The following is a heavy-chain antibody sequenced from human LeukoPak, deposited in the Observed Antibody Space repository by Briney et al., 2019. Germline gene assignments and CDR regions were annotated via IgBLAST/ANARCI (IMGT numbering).Heavy chain of an antibody. Sequence: PGGSLRLSCAASGFTFSSYAVSWVRQAPGKGLEWVSAISGSGGSTYYADSVKGRFTISRDNSKNTLYLQMNSLRAEGTAVYYCAKDEELGYSYGAIDYWGQGTLVTVSS. CDR1: GFTFSSYA. J-gene: IGHJ4*02. V-gene: IGHV3-23*01. CDR3: AKDEELGYSYGAIDY. D-gene: IGHD5-18*01. CDR2: ISGSGGST.